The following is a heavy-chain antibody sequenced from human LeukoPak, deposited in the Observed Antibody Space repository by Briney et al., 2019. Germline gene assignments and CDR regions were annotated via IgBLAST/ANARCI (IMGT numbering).Heavy chain of an antibody. CDR2: IYYSGST. V-gene: IGHV4-59*12. CDR3: ARDQGSIILGYFDY. CDR1: GGSTSSYY. Sequence: SETLSLTCTVSGGSTSSYYWSWLRQPPGKGLEWIGYIYYSGSTNYNPSLRSRVTISVDTSKNQFSLKLSSVTAADTAVYYCARDQGSIILGYFDYWGQGTLVTVSS. D-gene: IGHD1-14*01. J-gene: IGHJ4*02.